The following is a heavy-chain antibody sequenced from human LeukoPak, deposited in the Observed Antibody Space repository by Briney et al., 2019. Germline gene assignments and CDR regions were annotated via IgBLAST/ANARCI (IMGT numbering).Heavy chain of an antibody. CDR1: GYTFTSYG. J-gene: IGHJ4*02. D-gene: IGHD1-1*01. Sequence: ASVKVSCKTSGYTFTSYGISWVRQAPGQGLEWMGWISTYDGNTNYAEKFRGRVTMTTDSSTSTAFMELRSLTSDDTAVYWCARESNWAYYFDYWGQGTLVTVSS. CDR2: ISTYDGNT. CDR3: ARESNWAYYFDY. V-gene: IGHV1-18*01.